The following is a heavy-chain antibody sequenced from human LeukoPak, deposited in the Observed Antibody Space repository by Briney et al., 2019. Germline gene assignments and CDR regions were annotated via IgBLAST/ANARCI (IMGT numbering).Heavy chain of an antibody. V-gene: IGHV3-30*04. CDR2: ISYDGSNK. CDR1: GYTFSSYA. J-gene: IGHJ3*02. Sequence: GSLRLSCAASGYTFSSYAMHWVRQAPGKGLEWVAVISYDGSNKYYADSVKGRFTISRDNSKNTLYLQMNSLRAEDTAVYYCARAGTVTTNHDAFDIWGQGTMVTVSS. D-gene: IGHD4-17*01. CDR3: ARAGTVTTNHDAFDI.